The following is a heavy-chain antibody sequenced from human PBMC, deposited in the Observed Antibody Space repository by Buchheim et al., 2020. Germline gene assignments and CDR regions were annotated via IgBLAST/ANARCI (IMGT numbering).Heavy chain of an antibody. J-gene: IGHJ4*02. D-gene: IGHD3-22*01. V-gene: IGHV3-21*01. CDR2: ISSSSSYI. CDR3: ATGRYYYESSRYYEDY. Sequence: EVQLVESGGGLVKPGGSLRLSCAASGFTLSSYSMNWVRQAPGKGLEWVSSISSSSSYIFYADSMKGRFTISRDNAKNSLYLQMNSLRAEDTAVYYCATGRYYYESSRYYEDYWGQGTL. CDR1: GFTLSSYS.